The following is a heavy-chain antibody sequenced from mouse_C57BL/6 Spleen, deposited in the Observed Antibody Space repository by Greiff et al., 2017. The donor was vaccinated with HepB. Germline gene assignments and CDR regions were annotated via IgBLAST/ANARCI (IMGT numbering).Heavy chain of an antibody. CDR2: ISSGGDYI. D-gene: IGHD1-1*01. CDR3: TRVWGSSYVFDY. V-gene: IGHV5-9-1*02. J-gene: IGHJ2*01. Sequence: EVKLVESGEGLVKPGGSLKLSCAASGFTFSSYAMSWVRQTPEKRLEWVAYISSGGDYIYYADTVKGRFTISRDNARNTLYLQMSSLKSEDTAMYYCTRVWGSSYVFDYWGQGTTLTVSS. CDR1: GFTFSSYA.